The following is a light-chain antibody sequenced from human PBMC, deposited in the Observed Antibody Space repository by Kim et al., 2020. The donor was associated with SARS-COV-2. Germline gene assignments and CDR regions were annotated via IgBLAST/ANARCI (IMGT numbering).Light chain of an antibody. CDR3: NSRDSSGNHLV. CDR2: GKN. CDR1: SLRSYY. J-gene: IGLJ3*02. Sequence: ALGQTVRITCHGNSLRSYYAIWYQQKPGQAPVLVMYGKNSRPSGIPDRFSGSSSGNTASLTITGAQPEDEADYYCNSRDSSGNHLVFGGGTQLTVL. V-gene: IGLV3-19*01.